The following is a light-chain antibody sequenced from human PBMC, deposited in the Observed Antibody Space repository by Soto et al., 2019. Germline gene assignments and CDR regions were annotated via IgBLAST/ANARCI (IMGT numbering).Light chain of an antibody. CDR3: QQSYSTPYT. Sequence: DIQMTQSPSSLSGCVGDRVTITCGASQSISSYLNWYQQKPGKAPKLLIYAASSLQSGVPSRFRGSGSGTDFTLTISSLQPEDFATYYCQQSYSTPYTFGQGTKLEIK. V-gene: IGKV1-39*01. J-gene: IGKJ2*01. CDR2: AAS. CDR1: QSISSY.